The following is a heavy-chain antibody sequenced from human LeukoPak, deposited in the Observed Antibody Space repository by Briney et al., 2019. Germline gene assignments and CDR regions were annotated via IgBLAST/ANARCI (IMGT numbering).Heavy chain of an antibody. CDR1: RFIFGNYA. V-gene: IGHV3-23*01. D-gene: IGHD3-16*01. Sequence: GGSLRLSCAASRFIFGNYAMSWVRQAPGRGLEWLSIISGTADSKYYADSVKGRFTISRDNPRSTLYLEMNILRAEDTAVYYCAKADATIGGAFDTWGQGTMVIVSS. CDR2: ISGTADSK. CDR3: AKADATIGGAFDT. J-gene: IGHJ3*02.